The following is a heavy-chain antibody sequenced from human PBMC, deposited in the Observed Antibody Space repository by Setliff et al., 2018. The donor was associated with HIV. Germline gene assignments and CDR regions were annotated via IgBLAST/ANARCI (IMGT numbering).Heavy chain of an antibody. V-gene: IGHV4-39*01. CDR1: GDSISTNSPY. CDR2: IFYSGFT. CDR3: ARHWDYDRSSSYFRAFDI. J-gene: IGHJ3*02. D-gene: IGHD3-22*01. Sequence: SETLSLTCTVSGDSISTNSPYWAWIRQPPGKGLEWIGTIFYSGFTYYNPSLKGRVSIAVDTSKNQISLRLSSVTVADTAVYYCARHWDYDRSSSYFRAFDIWGQGTMVTV.